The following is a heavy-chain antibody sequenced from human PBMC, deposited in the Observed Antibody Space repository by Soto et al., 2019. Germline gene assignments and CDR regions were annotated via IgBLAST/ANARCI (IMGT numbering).Heavy chain of an antibody. CDR2: VHPGDSDT. Sequence: PGESLKISCKGFGYNFADYWIAWVRLMPGKGLEWMGIVHPGDSDTRYNPSFQGQVTISADKSISTAYLQWSSLRASDTAMYYCARGGVSTRTFDYWGQGTPVTVYS. J-gene: IGHJ4*02. V-gene: IGHV5-51*01. CDR1: GYNFADYW. CDR3: ARGGVSTRTFDY. D-gene: IGHD3-3*01.